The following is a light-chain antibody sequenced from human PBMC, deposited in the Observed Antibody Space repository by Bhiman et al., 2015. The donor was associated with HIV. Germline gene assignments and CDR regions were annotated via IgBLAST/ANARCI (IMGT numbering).Light chain of an antibody. V-gene: IGLV2-14*01. Sequence: QSALTQPPSASGSPGQSVTISCTGTSSDIGDSDSVSWYQQRPGKAPKLMIYDVSNRPSGVSNRFSGSKSDNTASLTISGLQAEDEADYYCSSLTSSLTYVFASGTKVTVL. J-gene: IGLJ1*01. CDR2: DVS. CDR1: SSDIGDSDS. CDR3: SSLTSSLTYV.